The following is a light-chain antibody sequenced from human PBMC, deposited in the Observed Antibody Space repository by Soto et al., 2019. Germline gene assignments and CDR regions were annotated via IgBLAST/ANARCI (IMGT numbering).Light chain of an antibody. CDR3: QQYNNWPRT. Sequence: EIVMTQSPATLSVSPGERATLSCRASQRVSSNLAWYQQKPGQAPRLLIYGASTRATGIPARLSGRGSGTEFTLSISSLQSEDFAVYCCQQYNNWPRTFGQGTKVEIK. J-gene: IGKJ1*01. V-gene: IGKV3-15*01. CDR1: QRVSSN. CDR2: GAS.